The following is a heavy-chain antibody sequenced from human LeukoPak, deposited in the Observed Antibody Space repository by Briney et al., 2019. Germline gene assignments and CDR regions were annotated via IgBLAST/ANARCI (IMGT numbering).Heavy chain of an antibody. D-gene: IGHD1-26*01. CDR1: GGSFSGYY. V-gene: IGHV4-34*01. Sequence: PSETLSLTCAVYGGSFSGYYWSWIRQPPGKGLEWIGEINHSGSTNYNPSLKSRVTISVDTSKNQFSLKLSSVTAADTAVYYCGARATYRGMDVWGQGTTVTVSS. CDR3: GARATYRGMDV. J-gene: IGHJ6*02. CDR2: INHSGST.